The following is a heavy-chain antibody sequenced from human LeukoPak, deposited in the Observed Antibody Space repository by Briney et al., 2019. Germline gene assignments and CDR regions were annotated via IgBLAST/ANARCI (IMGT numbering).Heavy chain of an antibody. D-gene: IGHD2-2*01. J-gene: IGHJ5*02. CDR2: IVVGSGNT. V-gene: IGHV1-58*01. CDR1: GFTFTSSA. CDR3: AAGPAAIMDWFDP. Sequence: SVKVSCKASGFTFTSSAVQWVRQARGQRLEWIGWIVVGSGNTNYAQKFQERVTITRDMSTSTAYMELSSLRSEDTAVYYCAAGPAAIMDWFDPWGQGTLVTVSS.